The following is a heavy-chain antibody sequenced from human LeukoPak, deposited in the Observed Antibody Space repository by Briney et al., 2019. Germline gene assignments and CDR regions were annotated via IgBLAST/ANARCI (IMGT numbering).Heavy chain of an antibody. J-gene: IGHJ4*02. CDR3: AKDRRPDSGSYSGFDY. CDR2: ISSGGNTI. D-gene: IGHD1-26*01. CDR1: GFTFNSET. V-gene: IGHV3-48*01. Sequence: PGGSLRLSCAASGFTFNSETMNWVRQAPGKGLEWVSYISSGGNTIYYADSVKGRFTIPRDNAKNSLYLQMNSLRAGDTALYYCAKDRRPDSGSYSGFDYWGQGTLVTVSS.